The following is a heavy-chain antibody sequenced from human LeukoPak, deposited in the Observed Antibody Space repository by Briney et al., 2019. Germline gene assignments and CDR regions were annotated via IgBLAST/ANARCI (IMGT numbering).Heavy chain of an antibody. Sequence: PGGSLGLSCVGSGFTLRDYHMDWVRQAPGMGLEWVGRTRSKVRKYATEYAASVKGRFTISRDESENSVFLHLSSLTVEDTAFYYCARDGAEGDDSAFDVWGQGTMVTVSS. CDR1: GFTLRDYH. CDR3: ARDGAEGDDSAFDV. V-gene: IGHV3-72*01. J-gene: IGHJ3*01. CDR2: TRSKVRKYAT. D-gene: IGHD3-22*01.